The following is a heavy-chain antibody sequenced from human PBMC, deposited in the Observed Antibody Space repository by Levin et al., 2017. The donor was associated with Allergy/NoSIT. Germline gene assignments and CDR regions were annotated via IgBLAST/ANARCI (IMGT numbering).Heavy chain of an antibody. D-gene: IGHD4-11*01. CDR1: GGTFSSYA. CDR2: IIPIFGTA. V-gene: IGHV1-69*13. J-gene: IGHJ4*02. Sequence: ASVKVSCKASGGTFSSYAISWVRQAPGQGLEWMGGIIPIFGTANYAQKFQGRVTITADESTSTAYMELSSLRSEDTAVYYCARTSTTGIYFDYWGQGTLVTVSS. CDR3: ARTSTTGIYFDY.